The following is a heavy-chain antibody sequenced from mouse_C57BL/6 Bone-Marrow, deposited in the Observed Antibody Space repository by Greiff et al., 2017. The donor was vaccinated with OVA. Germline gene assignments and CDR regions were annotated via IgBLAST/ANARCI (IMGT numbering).Heavy chain of an antibody. J-gene: IGHJ2*01. V-gene: IGHV5-4*01. D-gene: IGHD1-1*01. CDR1: GFTFSSYA. Sequence: EVKLVESGGGLVKPGGSLKLSCAASGFTFSSYAMSWVRQTPEKRLEWVATISDGGSYTYYPDNVKGRFTISRDNAKNNLYLQMSHLKSEDTAMYYCARDFTTVAFDDWGQGTTLTVSS. CDR2: ISDGGSYT. CDR3: ARDFTTVAFDD.